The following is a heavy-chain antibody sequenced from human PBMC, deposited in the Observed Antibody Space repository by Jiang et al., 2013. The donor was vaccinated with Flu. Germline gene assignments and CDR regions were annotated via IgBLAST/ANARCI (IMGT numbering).Heavy chain of an antibody. J-gene: IGHJ4*02. CDR3: ARRPGYYFDY. Sequence: KSRVTISVDTSKNQFSLKLSSVTAADTAVYYCARRPGYYFDYWGQGTLVTVSS. D-gene: IGHD1-14*01. V-gene: IGHV4-59*08.